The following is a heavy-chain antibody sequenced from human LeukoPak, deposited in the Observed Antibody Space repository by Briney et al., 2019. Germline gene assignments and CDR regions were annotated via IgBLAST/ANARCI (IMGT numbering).Heavy chain of an antibody. CDR1: GFTFSSYW. CDR2: IKDDGSEK. J-gene: IGHJ4*02. D-gene: IGHD1-26*01. Sequence: PGGSLRLSCAASGFTFSSYWMSWVRQAPGKGREWVANIKDDGSEKDYVDSAKGRFTISRDNAKNSLYLQMNSLRAEDTAVYYCATGGRYHFHWGQRTLVTVSS. V-gene: IGHV3-7*04. CDR3: ATGGRYHFH.